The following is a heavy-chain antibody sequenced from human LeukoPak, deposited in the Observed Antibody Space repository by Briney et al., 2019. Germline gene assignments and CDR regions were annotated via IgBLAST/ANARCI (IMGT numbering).Heavy chain of an antibody. CDR3: AKSIGAAAGSNFDY. J-gene: IGHJ4*02. D-gene: IGHD6-13*01. CDR1: GFTFSGYA. CDR2: ISGSGGST. V-gene: IGHV3-23*01. Sequence: GGSLRLSCAASGFTFSGYAMSWVRQAPGKGLEWVSAISGSGGSTYYADPVKGRFTISRDNSKNTLYLQMNSLRAEDTAVYYCAKSIGAAAGSNFDYWGQGTLVTVSS.